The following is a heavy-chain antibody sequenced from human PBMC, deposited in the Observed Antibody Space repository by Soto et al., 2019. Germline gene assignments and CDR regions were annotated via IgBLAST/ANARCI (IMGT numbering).Heavy chain of an antibody. D-gene: IGHD3-10*01. CDR1: GFSLSTSGVG. V-gene: IGHV2-5*02. CDR2: IYWDDDK. CDR3: VHIRYGSGLFDY. J-gene: IGHJ4*02. Sequence: QITLKESGPTLVKPTQTLTLTCNFSGFSLSTSGVGVGWIRQPPGKALEWLALIYWDDDKRYSPSLKSRLTITNDPSKNQVVLTMTNMDPVDTATYYCVHIRYGSGLFDYWGQGTLVTVSS.